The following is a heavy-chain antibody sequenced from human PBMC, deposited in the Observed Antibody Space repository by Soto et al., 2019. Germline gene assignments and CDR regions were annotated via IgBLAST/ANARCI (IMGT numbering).Heavy chain of an antibody. D-gene: IGHD6-13*01. V-gene: IGHV4-59*01. CDR3: ARDGSSSWYGGWFDP. CDR2: IYYSGST. Sequence: QVQLQESGPGLVKPSETLSLTCTVSGGSISSYYWSWIRQPPGKGLEWIGYIYYSGSTNYNPSLKSRVTISVDTSKNQFPLKLSSVTAADTAVYYCARDGSSSWYGGWFDPWGQGTLVTVSS. CDR1: GGSISSYY. J-gene: IGHJ5*02.